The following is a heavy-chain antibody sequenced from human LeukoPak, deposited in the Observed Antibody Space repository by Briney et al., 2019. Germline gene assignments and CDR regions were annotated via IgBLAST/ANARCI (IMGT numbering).Heavy chain of an antibody. Sequence: ASVKVSCKASGYTFTSYGISWVRQAPGQGLEWMGWISAYNGNTNYAQKLQGRVTMTTDTSTSTAYMELRGLRSDDTAVYYCARSPSDYGDYPSWGQGTLVTVSS. J-gene: IGHJ5*02. D-gene: IGHD4-17*01. CDR1: GYTFTSYG. CDR2: ISAYNGNT. CDR3: ARSPSDYGDYPS. V-gene: IGHV1-18*01.